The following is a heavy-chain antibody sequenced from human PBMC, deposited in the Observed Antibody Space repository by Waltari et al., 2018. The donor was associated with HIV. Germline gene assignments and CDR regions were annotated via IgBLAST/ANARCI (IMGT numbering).Heavy chain of an antibody. CDR2: INSDGSSI. J-gene: IGHJ1*01. V-gene: IGHV3-74*01. CDR1: GFTSTSYW. Sequence: EVQLVESGVNLVQPGGSLRLSCAVSGFTSTSYWLHWVRQAPGKGLAWVSRINSDGSSIRYADSVKGRFTISRDNAKNTLYLQMNSLRDEDTAVYYCAKEAGDRGYFQHWGQGTLVTVSS. D-gene: IGHD3-10*01. CDR3: AKEAGDRGYFQH.